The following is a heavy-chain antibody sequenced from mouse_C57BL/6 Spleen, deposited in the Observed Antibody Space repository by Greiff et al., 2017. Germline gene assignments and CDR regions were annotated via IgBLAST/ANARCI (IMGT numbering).Heavy chain of an antibody. CDR1: GFNIKDYY. D-gene: IGHD2-5*01. CDR3: TISDYSNYGGMDY. CDR2: IDPEDGDT. Sequence: VQLQQSGAELVRPGASVKLSCTASGFNIKDYYMHWVKQRPEQGLEWIGRIDPEDGDTEYAPKFQGKATMTADTSSNTAYLQLSSLTSEDTAVYYCTISDYSNYGGMDYWGQGTSVTVSS. J-gene: IGHJ4*01. V-gene: IGHV14-1*01.